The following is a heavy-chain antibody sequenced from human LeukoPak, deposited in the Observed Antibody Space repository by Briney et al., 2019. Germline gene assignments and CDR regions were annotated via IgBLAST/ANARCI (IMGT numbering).Heavy chain of an antibody. CDR3: ARSMGWYDSSGYYSGFFDY. CDR1: GYTFTGYY. Sequence: ASVKVSCKASGYTFTGYYMHWVRQAPGQGLEWMGWINPSSGGTNYAQKFQGRVTMTRDTSISTAYMELSRLRSDDTAVYYCARSMGWYDSSGYYSGFFDYWGQGTLVTVSS. J-gene: IGHJ4*02. CDR2: INPSSGGT. D-gene: IGHD3-22*01. V-gene: IGHV1-2*02.